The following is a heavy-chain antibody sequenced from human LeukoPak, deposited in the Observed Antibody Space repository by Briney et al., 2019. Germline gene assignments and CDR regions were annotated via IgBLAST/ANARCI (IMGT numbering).Heavy chain of an antibody. Sequence: GGSLRLSCAASGFTFRSYWMSWVRQAPGRGLEWVANIKQDGSEKYFVDSVKGRFTISRDNAKNSLYLQMNSLRAEDTAVYYCARDKALMLRGVIIRENYYYYMDVWGKGTTVTISS. D-gene: IGHD3-10*01. V-gene: IGHV3-7*01. CDR1: GFTFRSYW. CDR3: ARDKALMLRGVIIRENYYYYMDV. J-gene: IGHJ6*03. CDR2: IKQDGSEK.